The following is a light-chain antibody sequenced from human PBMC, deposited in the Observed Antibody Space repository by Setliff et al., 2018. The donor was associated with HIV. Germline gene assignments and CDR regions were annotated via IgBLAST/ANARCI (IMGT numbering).Light chain of an antibody. CDR2: EVT. CDR3: CSYVTGSTYV. Sequence: QSVLTQPASVSGSPGQSINISCTGSSSDVGSPLSSVSWYQQNPGEVPKLLIYEVTRRPSGVSNRFSGSKSGNTASLTISGLQAEDEADYFCCSYVTGSTYVCGTGTRSPS. CDR1: SSDVGSPLSS. J-gene: IGLJ1*01. V-gene: IGLV2-23*02.